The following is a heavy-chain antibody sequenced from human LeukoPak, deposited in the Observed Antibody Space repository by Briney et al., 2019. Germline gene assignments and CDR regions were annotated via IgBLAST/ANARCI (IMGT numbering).Heavy chain of an antibody. CDR1: GGSISSYY. CDR3: ATEDSDYAFDY. D-gene: IGHD4-17*01. CDR2: IYYSGST. Sequence: SETLSLTCTVSGGSISSYYWSWIRQPPGKGLEWIGYIYYSGSTNYNPSLKSRVTISVDTSKNQFSLKLSSVTAADTAVYYCATEDSDYAFDYWGQGTLVTVSS. V-gene: IGHV4-59*01. J-gene: IGHJ4*02.